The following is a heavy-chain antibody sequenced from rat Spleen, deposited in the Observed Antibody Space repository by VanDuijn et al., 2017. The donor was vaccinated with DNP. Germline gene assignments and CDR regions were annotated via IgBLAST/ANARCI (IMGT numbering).Heavy chain of an antibody. Sequence: EVKLVESGGGLVQPGRSLKLSCAASGITFSNYDMAWVRQAPTRGLEWVATISTSDSRTYYPDSVRGRFTVSRDDSTSTLYLQMDSLRSEDTATYYCTRGGTYYFDYWGQGVLVTVSS. CDR3: TRGGTYYFDY. CDR1: GITFSNYD. J-gene: IGHJ2*01. D-gene: IGHD4-3*01. CDR2: ISTSDSRT. V-gene: IGHV5-27*01.